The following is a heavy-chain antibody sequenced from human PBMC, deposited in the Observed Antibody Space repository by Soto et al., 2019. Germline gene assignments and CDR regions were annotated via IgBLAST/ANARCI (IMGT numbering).Heavy chain of an antibody. V-gene: IGHV3-7*03. CDR1: GFTFSGYW. Sequence: QLVESGGGLVQPGGSLRLSCEASGFTFSGYWLGWVRQAPGKGLGWVADIKHDGSGQYYVDSVKGRFTISRDNAKKLLYLQMNGLRAEDTALYYCARATYSNAWYRFDLWGQGTLVTVSS. D-gene: IGHD4-4*01. CDR2: IKHDGSGQ. J-gene: IGHJ4*02. CDR3: ARATYSNAWYRFDL.